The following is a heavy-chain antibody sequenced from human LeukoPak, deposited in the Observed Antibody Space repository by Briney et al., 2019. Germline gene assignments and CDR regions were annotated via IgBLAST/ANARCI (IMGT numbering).Heavy chain of an antibody. CDR3: ARVRGGAWFGAYGMDV. J-gene: IGHJ6*02. V-gene: IGHV4-31*03. CDR1: GGSISSGGYY. D-gene: IGHD3-10*01. Sequence: PSQTLSLTCTVSGGSISSGGYYWSWIRQHPGKGLEWIGYIYYSGSTYYNPSLKSRVTISVDTSKNQFSLKLSSVTAADTAVYYCARVRGGAWFGAYGMDVWGQGTTVTVSS. CDR2: IYYSGST.